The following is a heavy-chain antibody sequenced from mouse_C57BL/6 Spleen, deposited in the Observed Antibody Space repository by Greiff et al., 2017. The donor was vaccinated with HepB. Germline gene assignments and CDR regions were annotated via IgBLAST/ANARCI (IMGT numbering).Heavy chain of an antibody. J-gene: IGHJ4*01. CDR3: ARAMMVTTVYYYAMDY. CDR1: GFNIKDYY. D-gene: IGHD2-3*01. V-gene: IGHV14-2*01. Sequence: EVMLVESGAELVKPGASVKLSCTASGFNIKDYYMHWVKQRTEQGLEWIGRIDPEDGETKYAPKFQGKATITADTSSNTAYLQLSSLTSEDTAVYYCARAMMVTTVYYYAMDYWGQGTSVTVSS. CDR2: IDPEDGET.